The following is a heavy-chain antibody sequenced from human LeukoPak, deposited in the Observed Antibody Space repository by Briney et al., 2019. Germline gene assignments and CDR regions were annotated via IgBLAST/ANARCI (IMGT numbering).Heavy chain of an antibody. CDR3: ARESKRKEDDY. CDR2: ISSTSNYI. CDR1: GFTFSSYS. Sequence: GGSLRLSCGASGFTFSSYSMNWVRQAPGMGLEWVSSISSTSNYIYYADSVKGRFTISRDNAKSSLYLQMNSLRAEDTAVYYCARESKRKEDDYWGQGTLVTVSS. J-gene: IGHJ4*02. V-gene: IGHV3-21*01.